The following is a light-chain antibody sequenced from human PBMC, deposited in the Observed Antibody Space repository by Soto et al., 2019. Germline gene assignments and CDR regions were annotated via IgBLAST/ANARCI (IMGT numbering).Light chain of an antibody. CDR2: GAS. J-gene: IGKJ4*01. V-gene: IGKV3-20*01. CDR1: QSVSSNY. CDR3: QQYGGSPLVT. Sequence: EIVLTQSPSTLSLSPGERATLSCRASQSVSSNYLAWYQQKPGQAPRLLIYGASSRATGNSDSFSGSGSGTDFTLTISGLEPEDFAVYYCQQYGGSPLVTFGGGTKVEIK.